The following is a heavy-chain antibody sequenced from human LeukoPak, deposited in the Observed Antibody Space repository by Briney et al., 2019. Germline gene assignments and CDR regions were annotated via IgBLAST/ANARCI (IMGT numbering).Heavy chain of an antibody. CDR2: INSDGSST. D-gene: IGHD1-7*01. J-gene: IGHJ3*02. CDR3: AREGLNYAYAFDI. V-gene: IGHV3-74*01. Sequence: GGSLRLSCAASGFTFSSYWMHWVRQAPGKGLVWVSRINSDGSSTSYADSVKGRFTISRDNAKNTPYLQMNSLRAEDTAVYYCAREGLNYAYAFDIWGQGTMVTVSS. CDR1: GFTFSSYW.